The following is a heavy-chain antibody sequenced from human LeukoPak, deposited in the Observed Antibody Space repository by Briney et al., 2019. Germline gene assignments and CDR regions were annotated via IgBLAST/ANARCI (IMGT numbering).Heavy chain of an antibody. J-gene: IGHJ4*02. D-gene: IGHD4-17*01. Sequence: PSETLSLTCTVSGGSVSSYYWSWIRQPAGKGLEWIGRIYTSGTTDYNPSLKSRVTMSVDTTKNQFSLKLTSVTAADTAVYYCARERPYGDYFDYWGQGTLVTVSS. CDR1: GGSVSSYY. CDR3: ARERPYGDYFDY. CDR2: IYTSGTT. V-gene: IGHV4-4*07.